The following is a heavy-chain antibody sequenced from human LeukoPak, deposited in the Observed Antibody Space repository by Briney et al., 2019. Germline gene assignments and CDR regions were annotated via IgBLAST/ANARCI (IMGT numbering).Heavy chain of an antibody. CDR2: IYYSGST. CDR3: ARQPGGSVGYAFDI. J-gene: IGHJ3*02. Sequence: PSETLSLTCTVSGGSISSSSYYWGWIRQPPGKGLEWIGGIYYSGSTYYNPSLKSRVTISVDTSKNQFSLKLSSVTAADTAVYYCARQPGGSVGYAFDIWGQGTMVTVSS. CDR1: GGSISSSSYY. V-gene: IGHV4-39*01. D-gene: IGHD4-23*01.